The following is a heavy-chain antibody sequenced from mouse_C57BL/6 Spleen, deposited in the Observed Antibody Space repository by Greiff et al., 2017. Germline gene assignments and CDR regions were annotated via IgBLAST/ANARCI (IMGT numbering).Heavy chain of an antibody. V-gene: IGHV14-2*01. J-gene: IGHJ3*01. CDR3: ARKAFAY. CDR1: GFNIKDYY. Sequence: EVQLQESGAELVKSGASVKLSCTASGFNIKDYYMHWVKQRTEQGLEWIGRIDPEDGETKYAPKFQGKATITADTSSNTAYLQLSSLTSEDTAVYYCARKAFAYWGQGTLVTVSA. CDR2: IDPEDGET.